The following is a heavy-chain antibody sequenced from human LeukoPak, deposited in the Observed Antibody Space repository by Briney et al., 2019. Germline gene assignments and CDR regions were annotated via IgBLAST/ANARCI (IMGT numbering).Heavy chain of an antibody. CDR3: ARVRIAAAGRGFDP. CDR2: INPNSGGT. D-gene: IGHD6-13*01. CDR1: GYTFTGYY. Sequence: ASVKVSCKASGYTFTGYYMHWVRQAPGQGLEWMGWINPNSGGTNYAPKFQGRVTMTSDTSISTAYIELGRLRSDDTAVYYCARVRIAAAGRGFDPWGQRTLVTVSS. V-gene: IGHV1-2*02. J-gene: IGHJ5*02.